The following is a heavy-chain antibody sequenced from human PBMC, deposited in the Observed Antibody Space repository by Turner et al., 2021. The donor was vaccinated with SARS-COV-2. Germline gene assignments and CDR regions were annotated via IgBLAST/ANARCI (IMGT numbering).Heavy chain of an antibody. CDR1: GFTFSTYG. Sequence: QVQQVESGGGVVQPGRSLRLTCVVYGFTFSTYGMHWVRQSPGKGLEWVAVIVNDGSQQHDADSVKGRFIISRDNSKNTLFLQMNSLIAEDTALYYCARDDILSDNGLDIWVQWTMVTVSS. J-gene: IGHJ3*02. V-gene: IGHV3-33*01. CDR2: IVNDGSQQ. D-gene: IGHD3-9*01. CDR3: ARDDILSDNGLDI.